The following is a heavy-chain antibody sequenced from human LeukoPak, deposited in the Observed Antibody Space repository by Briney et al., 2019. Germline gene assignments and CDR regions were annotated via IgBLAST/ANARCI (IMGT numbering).Heavy chain of an antibody. CDR2: IYTSGST. Sequence: SETLSLTCTVSGGSINTYYWSWIRQPAGKGLEWIGRIYTSGSTNYNPSLKSRVTMSVDTSKNQFSLRLSSVTAADTAVYYCARGSGSYYNPNPLFDYWGQGTLVTVSS. CDR3: ARGSGSYYNPNPLFDY. CDR1: GGSINTYY. J-gene: IGHJ4*02. V-gene: IGHV4-4*07. D-gene: IGHD3-10*01.